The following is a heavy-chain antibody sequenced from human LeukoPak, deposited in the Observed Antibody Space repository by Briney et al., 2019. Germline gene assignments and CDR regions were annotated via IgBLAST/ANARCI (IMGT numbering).Heavy chain of an antibody. J-gene: IGHJ4*02. CDR3: AISLGGNYGVDY. D-gene: IGHD4-23*01. V-gene: IGHV5-51*01. CDR2: IYPSDSDT. Sequence: GESLQISSKGSGYSFTSYWIGWVRRMPGKGLEWLGVIYPSDSDTRYSPSFQGHVTISADKSISTAYLQWSSRQAADTPIDYCAISLGGNYGVDYWGQGTLVTVSS. CDR1: GYSFTSYW.